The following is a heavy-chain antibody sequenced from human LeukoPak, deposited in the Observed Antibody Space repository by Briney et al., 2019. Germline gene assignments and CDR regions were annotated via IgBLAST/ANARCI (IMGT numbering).Heavy chain of an antibody. V-gene: IGHV5-51*01. J-gene: IGHJ3*02. CDR2: IYPGDSDT. CDR3: AGLAARRDDAFDI. CDR1: GYSFTSYW. Sequence: TGESLKISCKGSGYSFTSYWIGWVRQMPGKGLEWMGIIYPGDSDTRYSPSFQGQVTVSADKSISTAYLQWSSLKASDTAMYYCAGLAARRDDAFDIWGQGTMVTVSS. D-gene: IGHD6-6*01.